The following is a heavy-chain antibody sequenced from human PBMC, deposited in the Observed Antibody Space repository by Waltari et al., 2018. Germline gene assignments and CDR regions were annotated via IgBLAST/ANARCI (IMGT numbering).Heavy chain of an antibody. CDR3: VKYSGFDYFFDY. J-gene: IGHJ4*02. Sequence: QIQLVESGGGVVQPGRSLTLPCADSGINFHYCNMHGVRQAPGQGLEWVAGISNDGSREDYADSVKSRFTVSRENSKNTLYLQINNLRDDDTAVYYCVKYSGFDYFFDYWGQGTLVSVSS. D-gene: IGHD5-12*01. CDR2: ISNDGSRE. V-gene: IGHV3-30*18. CDR1: GINFHYCN.